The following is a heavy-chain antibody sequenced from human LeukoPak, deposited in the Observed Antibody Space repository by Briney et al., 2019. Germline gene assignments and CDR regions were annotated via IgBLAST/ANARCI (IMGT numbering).Heavy chain of an antibody. CDR2: VTGRGGSA. CDR3: AKWGDFDILTGYYVSDF. Sequence: GGSLRLSCVASGFTFSNYAMSWVRQAPGKRLEWVSAVTGRGGSAYYADSVKGRFTISRDNSRNTLFLQMNSLRAEDTAIYYCAKWGDFDILTGYYVSDFWGQGTLVTVSS. V-gene: IGHV3-23*01. D-gene: IGHD3-9*01. CDR1: GFTFSNYA. J-gene: IGHJ4*02.